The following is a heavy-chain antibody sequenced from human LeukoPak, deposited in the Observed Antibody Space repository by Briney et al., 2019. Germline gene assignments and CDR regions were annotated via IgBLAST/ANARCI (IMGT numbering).Heavy chain of an antibody. D-gene: IGHD2-15*01. V-gene: IGHV3-21*01. Sequence: GGSLRLSCAASGFTFSSYSMNWVRQAPGKRLEWVSSISSSSSYIYYADSVKGRFTISRDNAKNSLYLQMNSLRAEDTAVYYCAREGDIYCSGGSCHPPDYWGQGTLVTVSS. CDR1: GFTFSSYS. CDR2: ISSSSSYI. CDR3: AREGDIYCSGGSCHPPDY. J-gene: IGHJ4*02.